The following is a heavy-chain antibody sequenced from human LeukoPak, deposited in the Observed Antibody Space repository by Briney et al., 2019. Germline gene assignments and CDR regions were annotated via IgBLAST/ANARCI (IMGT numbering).Heavy chain of an antibody. J-gene: IGHJ4*02. D-gene: IGHD4-17*01. Sequence: ASVKVSCKASGGTFSSYAISWVRQAPGQGLEWMGRIIPILGIANYAQKFQGRVTITADKSTSTAYMELSSPRSEDTAVYYCAREVDYGDYYFDYWGQGTLVTVSS. CDR2: IIPILGIA. CDR3: AREVDYGDYYFDY. CDR1: GGTFSSYA. V-gene: IGHV1-69*04.